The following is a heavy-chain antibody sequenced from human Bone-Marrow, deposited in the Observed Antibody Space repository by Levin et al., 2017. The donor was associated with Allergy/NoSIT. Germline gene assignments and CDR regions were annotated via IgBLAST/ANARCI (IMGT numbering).Heavy chain of an antibody. CDR2: IYYSGST. CDR3: ARAIPSGGNSYYYYYMDV. J-gene: IGHJ6*03. CDR1: GGSISTYY. D-gene: IGHD4-23*01. V-gene: IGHV4-59*01. Sequence: SETLSLTCTVSGGSISTYYWSWIRQPPEKRLEWIGYIYYSGSTKYNPSLKSRVTLLVDTSKNLFSLTLSSMTAAASAVYFCARAIPSGGNSYYYYYMDVWGKGTTVTVSS.